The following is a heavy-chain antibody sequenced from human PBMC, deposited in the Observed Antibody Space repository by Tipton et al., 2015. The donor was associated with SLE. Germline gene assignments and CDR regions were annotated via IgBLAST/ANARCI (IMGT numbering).Heavy chain of an antibody. CDR2: ISSSSSYI. CDR1: GFTFSSYE. J-gene: IGHJ4*02. Sequence: GSLRLSCAASGFTFSSYEVTWVRQAPGKGLEWVSSISSSSSYIYYADSVKGRFTISRDNAKNSLYLQMNSLRAEDTAVYYCARGGYSSSWYVYWGQGTLVTVSS. CDR3: ARGGYSSSWYVY. V-gene: IGHV3-21*03. D-gene: IGHD6-13*01.